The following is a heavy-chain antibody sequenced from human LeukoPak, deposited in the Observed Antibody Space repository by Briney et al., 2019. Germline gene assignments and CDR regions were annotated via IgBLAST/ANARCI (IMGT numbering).Heavy chain of an antibody. CDR2: LYSAGAT. Sequence: GGSLRLSCAASGFIVSSKYMSWVRQAPGKGLEWVAILYSAGATYYAVSVRGRFTISRDNSKNTVSLQMTSLRAEDTAVYYCASGGVGAWKYYSDPFHYWGQGTLVTVSS. D-gene: IGHD3-10*01. CDR3: ASGGVGAWKYYSDPFHY. J-gene: IGHJ4*02. CDR1: GFIVSSKY. V-gene: IGHV3-53*01.